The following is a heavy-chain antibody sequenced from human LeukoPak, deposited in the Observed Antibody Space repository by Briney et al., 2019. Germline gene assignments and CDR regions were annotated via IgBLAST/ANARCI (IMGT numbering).Heavy chain of an antibody. CDR1: GFTFSSYA. J-gene: IGHJ4*02. Sequence: PGGSLRLSCAASGFTFSSYAMHWVRQAPGKGLEWVSGISWNSNNIGYADSVKGRFTISRDNSKNTLYLQMNSLRAEDTAVYYCARGRALYSSSWYSPTYYFDYWGQGTLVTVSS. D-gene: IGHD6-13*01. V-gene: IGHV3-9*01. CDR2: ISWNSNNI. CDR3: ARGRALYSSSWYSPTYYFDY.